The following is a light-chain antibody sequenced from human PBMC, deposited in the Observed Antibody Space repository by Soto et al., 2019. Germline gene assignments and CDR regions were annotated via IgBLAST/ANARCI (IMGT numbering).Light chain of an antibody. Sequence: EIVMTQSPLSLPVTPGEPASISCRSSQSLLHRNVYNYLDWYLKKPGQSPQLLIYLGSHRASGVPDRFNGSGSGKDFTLTISRVEAEDVGVYYCMQAVQNLFGPGTKVDIK. V-gene: IGKV2-28*01. CDR3: MQAVQNL. J-gene: IGKJ3*01. CDR1: QSLLHRNVYNY. CDR2: LGS.